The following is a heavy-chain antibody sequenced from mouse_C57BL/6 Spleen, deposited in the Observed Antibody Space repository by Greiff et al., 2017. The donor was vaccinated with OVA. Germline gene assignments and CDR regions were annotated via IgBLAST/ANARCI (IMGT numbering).Heavy chain of an antibody. Sequence: VQLQQPGTELVKPGASVKLSCTASGYTFTSYWMHWVKQRPGHGLEWMGNINPSNGGTNYNEKFKSKATLTVDKSTSTAYMQLSSLTSEDSAFYYCARGDWGDFDDWGKGTTLTVSS. V-gene: IGHV1-53*01. CDR1: GYTFTSYW. CDR3: ARGDWGDFDD. D-gene: IGHD4-1*01. J-gene: IGHJ2*01. CDR2: INPSNGGT.